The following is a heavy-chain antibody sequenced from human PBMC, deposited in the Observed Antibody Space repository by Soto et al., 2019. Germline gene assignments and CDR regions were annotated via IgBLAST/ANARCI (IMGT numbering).Heavy chain of an antibody. V-gene: IGHV3-30-3*01. D-gene: IGHD1-1*01. CDR3: ARATGRKGYYYDGMDV. CDR2: ISYDGSNK. CDR1: GFTFSSYA. Sequence: QVQLVESGGGVVQPGRSLRLSCAASGFTFSSYAMHWVRQAPGKGLEWVAVISYDGSNKYYADSVKGRFTISRDNSKNTLYLQMNSLRAEDTAVYYCARATGRKGYYYDGMDVWGQGTTVTVSS. J-gene: IGHJ6*02.